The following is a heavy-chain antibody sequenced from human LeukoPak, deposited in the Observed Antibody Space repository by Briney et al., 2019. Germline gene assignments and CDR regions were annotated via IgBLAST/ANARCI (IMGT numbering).Heavy chain of an antibody. Sequence: ASVKVTCKVSGYTLTELSLHWVRQAPGKGLEWMGGFDPEDAETIYAQKFQGRVTMTEDTSTDTAYMELSSLRSEDTAVYYCATDTSSRSFDYWGQGTLVTVSS. CDR3: ATDTSSRSFDY. CDR2: FDPEDAET. V-gene: IGHV1-24*01. CDR1: GYTLTELS. J-gene: IGHJ4*02.